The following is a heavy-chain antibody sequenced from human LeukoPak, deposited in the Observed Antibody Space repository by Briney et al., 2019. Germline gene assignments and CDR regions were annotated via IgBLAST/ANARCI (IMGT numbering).Heavy chain of an antibody. CDR2: IKRDGSEK. Sequence: PGGSLRLSCAASGFSFSAFWMSWVRQAPGKGLEWVANIKRDGSEKYLVDSVEGRFTISRDNAKNSLYLQMNSLRAEDTAVYYCASRYYDSSGYWDYYYYYGMDVWGQGTTVTVSS. D-gene: IGHD3-22*01. CDR3: ASRYYDSSGYWDYYYYYGMDV. V-gene: IGHV3-7*01. CDR1: GFSFSAFW. J-gene: IGHJ6*02.